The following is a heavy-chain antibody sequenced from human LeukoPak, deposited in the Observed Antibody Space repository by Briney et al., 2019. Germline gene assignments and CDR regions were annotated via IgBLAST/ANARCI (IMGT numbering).Heavy chain of an antibody. V-gene: IGHV1-2*02. CDR3: ALLEWSPTWDWFDP. CDR1: GYTFTGYY. D-gene: IGHD3-3*01. CDR2: INPNSGGT. Sequence: ASVKVSCKASGYTFTGYYMHWVRQAPGQGLEWMGWINPNSGGTNYAQKFRGRVTMTRDTSISTAYMELSRLRSDDTAVYYCALLEWSPTWDWFDPWGQGTLVTVSS. J-gene: IGHJ5*02.